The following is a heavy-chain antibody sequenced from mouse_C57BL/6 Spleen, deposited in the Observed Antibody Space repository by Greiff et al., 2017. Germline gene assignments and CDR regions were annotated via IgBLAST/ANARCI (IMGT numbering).Heavy chain of an antibody. V-gene: IGHV1-82*01. CDR3: ARGSSDFDY. CDR1: GYAFSSSW. D-gene: IGHD3-1*01. J-gene: IGHJ2*01. CDR2: IYPGDGDT. Sequence: QVQLKESGPELVKPGASVKISCKASGYAFSSSWMNWVKQRPGQGLEWIGRIYPGDGDTNYNGKFKGKTTLTADKSSSTAYMQLSSLTSADSAVYSCARGSSDFDYWGQGTTLTVSS.